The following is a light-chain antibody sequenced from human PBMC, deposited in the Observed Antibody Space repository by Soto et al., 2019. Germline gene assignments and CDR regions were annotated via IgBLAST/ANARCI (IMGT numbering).Light chain of an antibody. CDR3: LLYYGGSQLV. CDR1: TGAVTSGNY. Sequence: QAVVTQEPSVTVSPGGIVTLTCASSTGAVTSGNYPNWFQQKPGQPPRALIYSTSNKHSWTPARFSGSLLGGKAALTLSGVQPEDEAEYYCLLYYGGSQLVIGGGTKLTVL. V-gene: IGLV7-43*01. CDR2: STS. J-gene: IGLJ3*02.